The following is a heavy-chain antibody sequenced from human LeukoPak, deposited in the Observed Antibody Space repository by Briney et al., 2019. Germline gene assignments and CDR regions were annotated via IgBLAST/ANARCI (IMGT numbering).Heavy chain of an antibody. V-gene: IGHV3-30*03. CDR1: GFTFSSYG. J-gene: IGHJ4*02. CDR2: ISYDGSNK. Sequence: GGSLRLSCAASGFTFSSYGMHWVRQAPGEGLEWVAVISYDGSNKYYAGSVKGRFTISRDNSKNTLYLQMNSLRAEDTAVYYCARAEYYYGSGSYCYWGQGTLVTVSS. D-gene: IGHD3-10*01. CDR3: ARAEYYYGSGSYCY.